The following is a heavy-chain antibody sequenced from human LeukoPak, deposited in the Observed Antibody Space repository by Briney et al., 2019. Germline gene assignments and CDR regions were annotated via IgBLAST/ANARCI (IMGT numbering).Heavy chain of an antibody. CDR2: IYHSGST. CDR3: ARCISYGSGNWFDP. D-gene: IGHD3-10*01. Sequence: SETLSLTCAVSGYSFSSGYYWGWIRPPPGKGLEWIGSIYHSGSTYYNPSLKSRVTISVDTSKNQFSLKLSSVTAADTAVYYCARCISYGSGNWFDPWGQGTLVTVSS. V-gene: IGHV4-38-2*01. CDR1: GYSFSSGYY. J-gene: IGHJ5*02.